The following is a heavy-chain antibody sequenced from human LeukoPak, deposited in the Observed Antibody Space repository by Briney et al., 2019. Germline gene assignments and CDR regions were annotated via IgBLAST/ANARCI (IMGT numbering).Heavy chain of an antibody. Sequence: ASVKVSCKASGYTFTSYGISWVRQAPGQGLEWMGWISAYNGNTNYAQKLQGRVTMTTDTSTSTAYMELRSLRSDDTAVYYCARDYGDYVDRYYYYYMDVWGKGTTVTISS. CDR2: ISAYNGNT. D-gene: IGHD4-17*01. V-gene: IGHV1-18*01. J-gene: IGHJ6*03. CDR3: ARDYGDYVDRYYYYYMDV. CDR1: GYTFTSYG.